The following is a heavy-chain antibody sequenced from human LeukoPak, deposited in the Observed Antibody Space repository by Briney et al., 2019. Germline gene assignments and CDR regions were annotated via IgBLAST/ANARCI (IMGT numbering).Heavy chain of an antibody. CDR2: MNPNSGNT. V-gene: IGHV1-8*01. Sequence: ASVKVSCKASGYTFTSYDINWVRQATGQGLEWMGWMNPNSGNTGYAHKFQGRVTMTRNTSISTAYMELSSLRSEDTAVYYCARADSSSWYGPYLFDYWGQGTLVTVSS. CDR3: ARADSSSWYGPYLFDY. CDR1: GYTFTSYD. D-gene: IGHD6-13*01. J-gene: IGHJ4*02.